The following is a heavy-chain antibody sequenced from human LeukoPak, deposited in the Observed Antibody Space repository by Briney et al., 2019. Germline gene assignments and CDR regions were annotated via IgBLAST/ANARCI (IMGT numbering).Heavy chain of an antibody. CDR1: GFTFSSYA. V-gene: IGHV3-23*01. D-gene: IGHD2-2*01. J-gene: IGHJ3*02. CDR2: ISGSGGST. CDR3: AKSDCSSTSCYVRGGFDI. Sequence: GGSLRLSCAASGFTFSSYAMSWVRQAPGKGLERVSAISGSGGSTCYADSVKGRFTISRDNSKNTLYLQMNSLRAEDTAVYYCAKSDCSSTSCYVRGGFDIWGQGTMVTVSS.